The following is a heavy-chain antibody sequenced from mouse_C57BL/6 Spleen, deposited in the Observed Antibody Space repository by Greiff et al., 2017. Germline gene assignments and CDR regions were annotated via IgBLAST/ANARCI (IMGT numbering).Heavy chain of an antibody. CDR1: GYAFSSSW. D-gene: IGHD2-4*01. V-gene: IGHV1-82*01. Sequence: VQLQQSGPELVKPGASVKISCKASGYAFSSSWMNWVKQRPGKGLEWIGRIYPGDGDTNYNGKFKGKATLTADKSSSTAYMQLSSLTSDDSAVYCCARWDYDHRDFFAYWGQGTLVTVSA. CDR2: IYPGDGDT. J-gene: IGHJ3*01. CDR3: ARWDYDHRDFFAY.